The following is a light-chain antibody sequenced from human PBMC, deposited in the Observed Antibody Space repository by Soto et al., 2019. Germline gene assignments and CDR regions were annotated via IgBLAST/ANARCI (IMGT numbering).Light chain of an antibody. V-gene: IGKV3-11*01. CDR3: QQRSNWHPIT. J-gene: IGKJ5*01. CDR2: DSS. CDR1: QSISSY. Sequence: EIVLTQSPATLSLSAGERATLSCRASQSISSYLAWYQQKPGQAPRLLIYDSSNRATGIPARFSGSGSGTDFTLTLSSLEPEDCAVYYCQQRSNWHPITFGQGTRLEIK.